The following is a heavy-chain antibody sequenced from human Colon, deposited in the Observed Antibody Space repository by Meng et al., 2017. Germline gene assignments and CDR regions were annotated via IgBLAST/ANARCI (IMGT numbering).Heavy chain of an antibody. CDR2: IYTSGST. D-gene: IGHD3-9*01. V-gene: IGHV4-61*02. CDR1: GGSISSGSYY. J-gene: IGHJ3*02. Sequence: SETLSLTCTVSGGSISSGSYYWSWIRQPAGKGLEWIGRIYTSGSTNYNPSLKSRVTISVDTSKNQFSLKLSSVTAADTAVYYCARDYDILTGYYDAFDIWGQGTMVTVS. CDR3: ARDYDILTGYYDAFDI.